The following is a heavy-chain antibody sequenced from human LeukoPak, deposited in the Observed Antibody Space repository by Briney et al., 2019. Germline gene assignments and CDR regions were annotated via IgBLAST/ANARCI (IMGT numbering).Heavy chain of an antibody. Sequence: PGGSLRLSCAGSGLSFGGYGMNWVRQAPGKGLEWLSFISHSGRSESYADSVKGRFTIARDNAKKSMYLQMNSLRDEDTAIYYCTRAAGSDYWGQGTLVTVSS. CDR2: ISHSGRSE. D-gene: IGHD3-10*01. V-gene: IGHV3-48*03. CDR3: TRAAGSDY. J-gene: IGHJ4*02. CDR1: GLSFGGYG.